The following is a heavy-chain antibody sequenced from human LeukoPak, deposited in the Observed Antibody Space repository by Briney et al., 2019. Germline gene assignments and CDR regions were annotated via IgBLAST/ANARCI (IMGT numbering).Heavy chain of an antibody. J-gene: IGHJ4*02. CDR2: ITSSGSTI. V-gene: IGHV3-48*03. CDR3: ASQKGRIAVAVDY. Sequence: GGSLRLSCAASGFTFSSYEMNWVRQAPGKGLEWVSYITSSGSTIFYADSVKGRFTISRDNAKNSLYLQMNSLRVEDTAVYYYASQKGRIAVAVDYWGQGTLVTVSS. D-gene: IGHD6-19*01. CDR1: GFTFSSYE.